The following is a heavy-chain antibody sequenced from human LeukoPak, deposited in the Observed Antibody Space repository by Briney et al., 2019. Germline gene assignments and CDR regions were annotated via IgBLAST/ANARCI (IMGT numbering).Heavy chain of an antibody. D-gene: IGHD2-2*01. CDR1: GFTFSSYA. CDR3: AREESSKDDAFDI. Sequence: GGSLRLSCAASGFTFSSYAMHWVRRAPGKGLEWVAVISYDGSNKYYADSVKGRFTISRDNSKNTLYLQMNSLRAEDTAVYYCAREESSKDDAFDIWGQGTMVTVSS. CDR2: ISYDGSNK. J-gene: IGHJ3*02. V-gene: IGHV3-30-3*01.